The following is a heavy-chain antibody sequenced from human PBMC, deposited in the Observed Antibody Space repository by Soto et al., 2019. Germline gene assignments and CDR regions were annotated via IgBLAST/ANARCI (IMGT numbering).Heavy chain of an antibody. CDR2: ISSSSSYI. Sequence: GGSLRLSCAASGFTFSSYSMNWVRQAPGKGLEWASSISSSSSYIYYADSVKGRFTISRDNAKNSLYLQMNSLRAEDTAVYYCARDGLHPMEIHWYFDLWGRGTLVTVSS. CDR3: ARDGLHPMEIHWYFDL. CDR1: GFTFSSYS. D-gene: IGHD2-8*01. V-gene: IGHV3-21*01. J-gene: IGHJ2*01.